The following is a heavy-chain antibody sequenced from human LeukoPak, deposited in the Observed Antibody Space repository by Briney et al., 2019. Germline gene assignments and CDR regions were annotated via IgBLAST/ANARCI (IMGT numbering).Heavy chain of an antibody. CDR1: GYTFTSCG. J-gene: IGHJ5*02. Sequence: ASVKVSCKASGYTFTSCGISWVRQAPGQGLEWMGWISAYNGNTNYAQKLQGRVTMTTDTSTSTAYMELRSLRSDDTAVYYCARGGLSRWYHYGSGSHWFDPWGQGTLVTVSS. V-gene: IGHV1-18*01. D-gene: IGHD3-10*01. CDR3: ARGGLSRWYHYGSGSHWFDP. CDR2: ISAYNGNT.